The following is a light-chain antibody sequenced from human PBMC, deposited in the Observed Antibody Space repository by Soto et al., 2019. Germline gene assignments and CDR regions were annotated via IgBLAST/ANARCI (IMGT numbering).Light chain of an antibody. CDR1: QRVSSNY. J-gene: IGKJ1*01. CDR2: GAS. Sequence: DIVLTQSPGTLSLSPGERATLSCRASQRVSSNYLAWYQQKPGQAPRLPIYGASTRATGIPDRFSGSGSGTDFTLTISGLEPEDFAVYYCHQYGSSPWTFGQGTKVEIK. V-gene: IGKV3-20*01. CDR3: HQYGSSPWT.